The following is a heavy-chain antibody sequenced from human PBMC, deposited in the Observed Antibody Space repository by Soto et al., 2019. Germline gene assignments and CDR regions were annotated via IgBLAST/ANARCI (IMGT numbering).Heavy chain of an antibody. CDR1: GGSISSYY. D-gene: IGHD3-10*01. V-gene: IGHV4-59*01. J-gene: IGHJ4*02. CDR2: IYYSGST. Sequence: SETLSLTCTVSGGSISSYYWSWIRQPPGKGLEWIGYIYYSGSTNYNPSLKSRVTISVDTSKNQFSLKLSSVTAADTAVYYCARDRGYYGSGSYCLDYWGQGTLVTVSS. CDR3: ARDRGYYGSGSYCLDY.